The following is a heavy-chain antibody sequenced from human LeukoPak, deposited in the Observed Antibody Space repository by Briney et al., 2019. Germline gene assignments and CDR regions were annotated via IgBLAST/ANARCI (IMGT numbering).Heavy chain of an antibody. D-gene: IGHD6-13*01. CDR2: ISSSGSTI. Sequence: GGSLRLSCAASGFTFSSYEVNWVRQALGKGLEWVSYISSSGSTIYYADSVKGRFTISSDNAKNSLYLQMNSLRAEDTAVYDCAKGYSSSWYYYYYMDVWGKGTTVTISS. CDR3: AKGYSSSWYYYYYMDV. J-gene: IGHJ6*03. V-gene: IGHV3-48*03. CDR1: GFTFSSYE.